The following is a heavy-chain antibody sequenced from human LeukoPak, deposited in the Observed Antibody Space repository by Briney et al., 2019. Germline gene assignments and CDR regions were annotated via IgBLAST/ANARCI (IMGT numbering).Heavy chain of an antibody. J-gene: IGHJ5*02. D-gene: IGHD6-13*01. CDR1: GGSFSGYY. CDR3: ARWRGAAAGTRGNWFDP. Sequence: SETLSLTCAVYGGSFSGYYWSWVRQPPGKGLEWLGEINHSGSTNYNPSLKSRVTISVDTSKNQFSLKLSSVTAADTAVYYCARWRGAAAGTRGNWFDPWGQGTLVTVSS. V-gene: IGHV4-34*01. CDR2: INHSGST.